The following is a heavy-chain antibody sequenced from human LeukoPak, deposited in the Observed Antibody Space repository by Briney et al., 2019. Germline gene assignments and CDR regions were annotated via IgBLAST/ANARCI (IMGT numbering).Heavy chain of an antibody. CDR3: AKDRGYCSGGSCYARYYFDY. Sequence: GGSLRLSCAASGFTFSSYAMSWVRQAPGKGLEWVSAISGSGVNTFYADSVKGRFTISRDNSKNTLYLQMNSLRAEDTAIYYCAKDRGYCSGGSCYARYYFDYWGQGTLVTVSS. CDR1: GFTFSSYA. D-gene: IGHD2-15*01. V-gene: IGHV3-23*01. J-gene: IGHJ4*02. CDR2: ISGSGVNT.